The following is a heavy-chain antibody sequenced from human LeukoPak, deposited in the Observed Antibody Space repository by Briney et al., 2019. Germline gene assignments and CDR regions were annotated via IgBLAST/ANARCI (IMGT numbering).Heavy chain of an antibody. V-gene: IGHV3-30*03. CDR1: GFTFSSYG. J-gene: IGHJ4*02. Sequence: PGGSLRLSCAVSGFTFSSYGMHWVRQAPGKGLEWVAVISYDGSNRYYADSVKGRFTISRDTSKNTLYLQMNSLRAEDTAVYYCARDIAAAGNDYWGQGTLVTVSS. CDR2: ISYDGSNR. D-gene: IGHD6-13*01. CDR3: ARDIAAAGNDY.